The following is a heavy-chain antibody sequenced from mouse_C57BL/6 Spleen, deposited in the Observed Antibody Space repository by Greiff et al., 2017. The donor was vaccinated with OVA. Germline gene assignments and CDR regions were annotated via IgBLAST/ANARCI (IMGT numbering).Heavy chain of an antibody. V-gene: IGHV1-11*01. J-gene: IGHJ2*01. CDR2: IYPVSGDT. D-gene: IGHD1-1*01. Sequence: QVHVKQSGAELASPGASVTLSCKASGYTFTDHIMNWVKKRPGQGLEWIGRIYPVSGDTNYNQKFMGKATFSVDRSSSTVYMVLNSLTSEDPAVYYCAAGSSPWYFDDWGQGTTLTVSS. CDR3: AAGSSPWYFDD. CDR1: GYTFTDHI.